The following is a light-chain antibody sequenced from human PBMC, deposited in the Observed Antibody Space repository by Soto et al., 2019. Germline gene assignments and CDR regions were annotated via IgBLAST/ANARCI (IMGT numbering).Light chain of an antibody. Sequence: QSVLTQPASVSGSPGQSITISCTGTSSDVGGYNHVSWYQHHPGKAPKLMIYEVSNRPSGVSNRFSGSKSGNTASLTISGLQAEDEADYYCSSLTSGSPRGVFGGGTKVTVL. J-gene: IGLJ2*01. CDR2: EVS. V-gene: IGLV2-14*01. CDR3: SSLTSGSPRGV. CDR1: SSDVGGYNH.